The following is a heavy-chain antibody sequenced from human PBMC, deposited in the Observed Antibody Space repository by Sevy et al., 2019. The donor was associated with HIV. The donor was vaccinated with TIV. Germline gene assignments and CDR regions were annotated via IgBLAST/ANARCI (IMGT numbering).Heavy chain of an antibody. V-gene: IGHV7-4-1*02. D-gene: IGHD1-7*01. CDR2: INTNTGNP. CDR3: ARGAPNNWNYEPPYFDY. CDR1: GYTFTSYA. J-gene: IGHJ4*02. Sequence: ASVKVSCKASGYTFTSYAMNWVRQAPGQGLEWMGWINTNTGNPTYAQGFTGRFVFSLDTSVSTAYLQISSLKAEDTALYYCARGAPNNWNYEPPYFDYWGQGTLVTVSS.